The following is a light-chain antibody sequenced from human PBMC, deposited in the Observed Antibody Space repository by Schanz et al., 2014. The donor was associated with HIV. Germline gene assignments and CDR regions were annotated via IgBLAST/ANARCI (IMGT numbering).Light chain of an antibody. CDR3: CSYAGSTTFYV. Sequence: QSALTQPASVSGSPGQSITISCSGTSSDIGGSDYVSWYQQHPGRAPKVLIYDVRDRPSGVSNRFSGSKSGNTASLTISGLQAEDEADYYCCSYAGSTTFYVFATGTKVTVL. V-gene: IGLV2-14*03. CDR1: SSDIGGSDY. J-gene: IGLJ1*01. CDR2: DVR.